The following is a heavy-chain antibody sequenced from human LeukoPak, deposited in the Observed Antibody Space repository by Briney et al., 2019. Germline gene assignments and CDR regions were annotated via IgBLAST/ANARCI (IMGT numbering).Heavy chain of an antibody. CDR3: AKSPVGMIVAEYYFDY. CDR1: GFTFSHYV. D-gene: IGHD2-21*01. Sequence: PPGGSLRLSCAASGFTFSHYVMSRVRQAPGKGLEWVSGISGGAGSTHYADSVKGRFTISRDNSKNTLYLQMNSLGAEDTAVYYCAKSPVGMIVAEYYFDYWGQATLVTVSS. CDR2: ISGGAGST. V-gene: IGHV3-23*01. J-gene: IGHJ4*02.